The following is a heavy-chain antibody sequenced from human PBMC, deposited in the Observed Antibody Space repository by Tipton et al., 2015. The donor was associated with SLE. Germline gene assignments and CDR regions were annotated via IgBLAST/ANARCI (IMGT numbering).Heavy chain of an antibody. V-gene: IGHV4-39*07. J-gene: IGHJ4*02. CDR1: GDSISSSSYY. D-gene: IGHD6-13*01. CDR3: AREASKRQLDL. CDR2: VYYTGNT. Sequence: TLSLTCIVSGDSISSSSYYWGWIRQPPGKGLEWAGTVYYTGNTFYNPSLKSRVTISVDTSKNQFSLKLSSVTAADTAVYYCAREASKRQLDLWGQGTLVTVSS.